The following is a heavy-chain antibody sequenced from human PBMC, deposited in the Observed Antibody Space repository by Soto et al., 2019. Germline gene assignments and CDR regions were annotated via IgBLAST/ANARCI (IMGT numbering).Heavy chain of an antibody. V-gene: IGHV3-49*03. D-gene: IGHD1-7*01. J-gene: IGHJ3*02. Sequence: EVQLVESGGGLVQPGRSLRLSCTVSGFTFGDYAMSWFRQAPGKGLEWVGFIRSRPYGGTTEYAASVKGRFTISRDDSKSIAYLQMNSLKTEEIAVYYCTLYWNSTIWGQGTMVTVSS. CDR1: GFTFGDYA. CDR3: TLYWNSTI. CDR2: IRSRPYGGTT.